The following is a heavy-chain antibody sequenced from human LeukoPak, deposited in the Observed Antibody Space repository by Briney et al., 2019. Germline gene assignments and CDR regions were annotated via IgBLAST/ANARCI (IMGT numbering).Heavy chain of an antibody. CDR3: ARVLVRGVKHSFDY. V-gene: IGHV1-2*02. D-gene: IGHD3-10*01. J-gene: IGHJ4*02. CDR2: INPNSGGT. CDR1: GYTFTGYC. Sequence: ASVKVSCKASGYTFTGYCMHWVRQAPGQGLEWMGWINPNSGGTNYAQKFQGRVTMTRDTSISTAYMELSRLRSDDTAVYYCARVLVRGVKHSFDYWGQGTLVTVSS.